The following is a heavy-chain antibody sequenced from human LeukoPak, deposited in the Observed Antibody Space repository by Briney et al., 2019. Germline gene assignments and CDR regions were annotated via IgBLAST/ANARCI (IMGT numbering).Heavy chain of an antibody. V-gene: IGHV4-34*01. CDR3: ARHGTMVRAKGGFDP. J-gene: IGHJ5*02. Sequence: PSETLSLTCAVYGGSFSGYYWTWIRQPPGKGLEWIGEINHSGSTNYNPSLKSRVTISIDTSKNQFSLILNSVTAADTAVYYCARHGTMVRAKGGFDPWGQGTLVTVSS. CDR2: INHSGST. CDR1: GGSFSGYY. D-gene: IGHD3-10*01.